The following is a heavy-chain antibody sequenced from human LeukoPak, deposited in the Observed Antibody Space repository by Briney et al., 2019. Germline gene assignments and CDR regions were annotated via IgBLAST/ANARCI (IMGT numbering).Heavy chain of an antibody. CDR3: ARAYYYDSSGSGVNSYYYYYMDV. V-gene: IGHV4-59*01. CDR1: GGSISSYY. D-gene: IGHD3-22*01. J-gene: IGHJ6*03. CDR2: IYYSGST. Sequence: SETLSLTCTVSGGSISSYYWSWIRQPPGKGLEWIGYIYYSGSTNYNPSLKSRVTISVDTSKNQFSLKLSSVTAADTAVYYCARAYYYDSSGSGVNSYYYYYMDVWGKGTTVTVSS.